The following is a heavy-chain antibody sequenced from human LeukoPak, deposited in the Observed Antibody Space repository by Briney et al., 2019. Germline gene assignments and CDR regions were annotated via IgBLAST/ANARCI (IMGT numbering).Heavy chain of an antibody. J-gene: IGHJ6*03. D-gene: IGHD2-15*01. CDR3: AKVADYYYMDV. CDR2: ISSSSTI. CDR1: GFTFSSYS. Sequence: GGSLRLSCAASGFTFSSYSMNWVRQAPGKGLEWVSYISSSSTIYYADSVKGRFTISRDNAKNSLYLQMNSLRAEDTAVYYCAKVADYYYMDVWGKGTTVTVSS. V-gene: IGHV3-48*01.